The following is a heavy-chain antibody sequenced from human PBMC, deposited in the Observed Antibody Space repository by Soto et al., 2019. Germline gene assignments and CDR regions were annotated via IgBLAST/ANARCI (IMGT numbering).Heavy chain of an antibody. V-gene: IGHV2-5*02. D-gene: IGHD6-13*01. J-gene: IGHJ4*02. CDR2: IYWDDDK. Sequence: QITLKESGPTLVKPTQTLTLTCTFSGFSLSTSGVGVGWIRQPPGKALEWLALIYWDDDKRYSPSLKSRLTINKESSKTQLVLTMTNMDPVDTATYYCAHRVGIAALDYWGQGTLVTVSS. CDR1: GFSLSTSGVG. CDR3: AHRVGIAALDY.